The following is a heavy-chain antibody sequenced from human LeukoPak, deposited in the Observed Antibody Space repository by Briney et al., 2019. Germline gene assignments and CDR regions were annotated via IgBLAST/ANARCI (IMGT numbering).Heavy chain of an antibody. CDR1: GLTLSSYA. CDR3: AKLRAAAAGVY. CDR2: ISGSGGST. V-gene: IGHV3-23*01. J-gene: IGHJ4*02. D-gene: IGHD6-13*01. Sequence: QSGGSLRLSCAASGLTLSSYAMSWVRQAPGKGLEWVSAISGSGGSTYYADSVKGRFTISRDNSKNTLYLQMNSLRAEGTAVYYCAKLRAAAAGVYWGQGTLVTVSS.